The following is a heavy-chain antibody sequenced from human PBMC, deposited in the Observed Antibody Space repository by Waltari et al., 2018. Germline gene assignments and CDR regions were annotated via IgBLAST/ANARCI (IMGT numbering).Heavy chain of an antibody. V-gene: IGHV1-18*01. J-gene: IGHJ4*02. CDR3: AREMRIAAAGLQP. CDR2: ISAYNGNT. Sequence: QVQLVQSGAEVKKPGASVKVSCKASGYTFTSYGISWVRQAPGQGLEWMGWISAYNGNTNYAQKFQGRVTMTRDTSISTAYMELSRLRSDDTAVYYCAREMRIAAAGLQPWGQGTLVTVSS. CDR1: GYTFTSYG. D-gene: IGHD6-13*01.